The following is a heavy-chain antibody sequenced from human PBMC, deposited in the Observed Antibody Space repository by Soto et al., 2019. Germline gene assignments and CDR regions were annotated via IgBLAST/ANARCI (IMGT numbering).Heavy chain of an antibody. J-gene: IGHJ4*02. CDR2: ISGSGGST. CDR3: APTTGVWFGELHFEFDY. CDR1: GFTFSSYA. Sequence: EVQLLESGGGLVQPGGSLRLSCAASGFTFSSYAMSWVRQTPGKGLEWVSAISGSGGSTYYADSVKGRFTISRDNSKNTLYLQMNSLSAEDTALYYCAPTTGVWFGELHFEFDYWGQGTLVTVSS. D-gene: IGHD3-10*01. V-gene: IGHV3-23*01.